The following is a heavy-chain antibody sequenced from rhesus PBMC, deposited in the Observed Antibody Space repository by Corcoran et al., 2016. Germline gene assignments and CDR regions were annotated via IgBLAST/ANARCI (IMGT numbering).Heavy chain of an antibody. CDR3: ARPYNWKIDF. CDR2: MNANPGST. CDR1: GASINNYW. J-gene: IGHJ4*01. Sequence: QVQLQGSGPGLVKPSETLSLTCTVSGASINNYWWSWIRQSPGKGLEWIGKMNANPGSTFYSPSLKRRVTISKTASKNQFSLNLRSVTAADTAIYYCARPYNWKIDFWGQGVLVTVSS. V-gene: IGHV4-80*01. D-gene: IGHD1-26*01.